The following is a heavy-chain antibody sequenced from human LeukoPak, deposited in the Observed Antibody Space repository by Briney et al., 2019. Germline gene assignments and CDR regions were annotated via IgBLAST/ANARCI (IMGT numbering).Heavy chain of an antibody. CDR2: ISWSSSSI. CDR3: AKIPRGGYMDV. D-gene: IGHD2-15*01. CDR1: GFTFNDYA. Sequence: GGSLRLSCAASGFTFNDYAMHWVRQAPGKGLEWVSGISWSSSSIGYADSVKGRFTISRDNSKNTLYLQMNSLRAEDTAVYYCAKIPRGGYMDVWGKGTTVIVSS. J-gene: IGHJ6*03. V-gene: IGHV3-9*01.